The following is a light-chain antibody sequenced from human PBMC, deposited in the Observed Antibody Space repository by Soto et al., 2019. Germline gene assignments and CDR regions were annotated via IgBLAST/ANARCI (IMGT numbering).Light chain of an antibody. V-gene: IGLV2-14*01. CDR2: DVS. CDR3: SSYTTGGASV. CDR1: SRGVCGYNS. Sequence: QSALTQPASVSGSPGLSIAISCTGTSRGVCGYNSVSWYQQQPGKVPKLMIYDVSNRPSGVSNRFSGSKSGNTASLTISGLQAEDEGAYYCSSYTTGGASVFGTGTTLTVL. J-gene: IGLJ1*01.